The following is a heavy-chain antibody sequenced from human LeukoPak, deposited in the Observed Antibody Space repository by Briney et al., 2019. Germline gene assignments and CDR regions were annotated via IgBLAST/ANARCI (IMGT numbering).Heavy chain of an antibody. CDR1: GFTFSNYG. CDR2: ISYDGSAE. D-gene: IGHD6-13*01. Sequence: GGSLRLSCAASGFTFSNYGMHWVRQAPGKGLEWVAVISYDGSAEYYADSVKGRFAIYRDNSRNTLYLQMSSLRPEDTAVYYCAKELTRGSSWYEDYWGQGTLVTVSS. V-gene: IGHV3-30*18. J-gene: IGHJ4*02. CDR3: AKELTRGSSWYEDY.